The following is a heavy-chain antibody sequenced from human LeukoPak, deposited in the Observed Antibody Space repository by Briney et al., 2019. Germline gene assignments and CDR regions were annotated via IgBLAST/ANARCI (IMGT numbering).Heavy chain of an antibody. CDR3: ARDRVGSGWPRPYYFEI. D-gene: IGHD6-19*01. CDR2: INPNTGAT. V-gene: IGHV1-2*02. CDR1: GYTFTGYY. Sequence: GASVKESCKPSGYTFTGYYLHWVRQAPGQGPEWMGRINPNTGATMYSQKFQGRVTMTRDTSVSTGYLELRSLRSDDSAVYYCARDRVGSGWPRPYYFEIWGQATLVTVSS. J-gene: IGHJ4*01.